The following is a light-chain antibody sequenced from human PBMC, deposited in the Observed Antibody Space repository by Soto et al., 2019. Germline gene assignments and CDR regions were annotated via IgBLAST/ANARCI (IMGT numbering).Light chain of an antibody. J-gene: IGKJ1*01. V-gene: IGKV3-15*01. CDR3: QQYNNWPIT. CDR2: GAS. Sequence: EIVMTQSPATLSVSPGERATLSCRASQNVLSNLAWYQQKPGQAPRLLIYGASTRATGIPARFSGSGSGTEFTLTVSSLQSEDFAVYYCQQYNNWPITFGQGTKVDIK. CDR1: QNVLSN.